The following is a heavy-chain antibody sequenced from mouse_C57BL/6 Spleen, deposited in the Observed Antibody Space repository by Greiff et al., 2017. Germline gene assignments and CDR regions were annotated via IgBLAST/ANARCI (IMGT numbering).Heavy chain of an antibody. CDR1: GYTFTDYN. V-gene: IGHV1-22*01. CDR3: ARGDYGSSYLSWYFDV. J-gene: IGHJ1*03. CDR2: INPNNGGT. D-gene: IGHD1-1*01. Sequence: VQLQQSGPELVKPGASVKMSCKASGYTFTDYNMHWVKQSHGKSLEWIGYINPNNGGTSYNQKFKGKATLTVNTSSSTAYIELRSLTSEDSAVYYCARGDYGSSYLSWYFDVWGTGTTVTVSS.